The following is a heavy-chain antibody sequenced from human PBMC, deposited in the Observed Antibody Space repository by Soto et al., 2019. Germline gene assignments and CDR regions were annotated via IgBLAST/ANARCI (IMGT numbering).Heavy chain of an antibody. V-gene: IGHV5-51*01. CDR3: ARGGVSTRTFDY. J-gene: IGHJ4*02. CDR2: IYPSDSDT. CDR1: GYNFAGYW. Sequence: RGESLKISCKGSGYNFAGYWIAWVRQMPGKGLELMGIIYPSDSDTRYRPSFQGQVTISADKSISSAYLQWSSLRASYTAMYYCARGGVSTRTFDYWGQGTPVTSPQ. D-gene: IGHD3-3*01.